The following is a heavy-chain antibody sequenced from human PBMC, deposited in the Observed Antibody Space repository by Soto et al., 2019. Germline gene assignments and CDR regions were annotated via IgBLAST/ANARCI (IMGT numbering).Heavy chain of an antibody. J-gene: IGHJ5*02. CDR2: IYYSGST. V-gene: IGHV4-61*01. D-gene: IGHD6-19*01. CDR1: GGSVSSGSYY. CDR3: AREIVGGWKNCFDP. Sequence: SETLSLTCTVSGGSVSSGSYYWSWIRQPPGKGLEGIGYIYYSGSTNYNPSLKSRVTISVDTSKNQFSLKLSSVTAADTAVYYCAREIVGGWKNCFDPWGQGTLVTVS.